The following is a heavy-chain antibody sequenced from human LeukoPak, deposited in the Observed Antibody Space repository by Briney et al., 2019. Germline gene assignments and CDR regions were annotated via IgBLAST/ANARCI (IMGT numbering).Heavy chain of an antibody. J-gene: IGHJ6*03. CDR1: GYTFTAYY. CDR2: INPNTGGT. CDR3: ARPRYSSASSDYHYYMDV. Sequence: ASVKVSCKASGYTFTAYYIHWVRQAPGRGLEWMGWINPNTGGTDHAQNFQGRVTMTRDTSISAAYMELSNLTYDDTAVYYCARPRYSSASSDYHYYMDVWGKGTTVTVSS. V-gene: IGHV1-2*02. D-gene: IGHD6-6*01.